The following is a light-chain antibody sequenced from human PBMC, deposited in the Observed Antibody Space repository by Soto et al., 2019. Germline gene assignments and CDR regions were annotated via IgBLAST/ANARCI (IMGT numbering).Light chain of an antibody. J-gene: IGLJ2*01. CDR1: SSDVGDFDC. V-gene: IGLV2-14*01. CDR3: SSYTSSSTLV. Sequence: QSALTQPASVSGSPGQSITISCTGTSSDVGDFDCVSWYQQPPGKAPKLMIYEVSDRPSGVSNRFSGSKSGDTASLTISGLQAEDEADYYCSSYTSSSTLVFGGGTKLTVL. CDR2: EVS.